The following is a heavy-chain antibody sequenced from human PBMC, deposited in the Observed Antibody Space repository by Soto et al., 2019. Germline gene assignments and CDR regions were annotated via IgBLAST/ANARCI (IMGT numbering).Heavy chain of an antibody. Sequence: QVQLQESGPGLVKPSQTLSLTCTVSGGSISSGGHYWSWIRQHPGKAVEWIGYIYYSGSTYYNPSLKSRVTISVDTSKNQFSLKLSSVTAADTAVYYCARGRIYWAGFDYWGQGTLVTVSS. D-gene: IGHD2-8*02. V-gene: IGHV4-31*03. CDR1: GGSISSGGHY. CDR2: IYYSGST. CDR3: ARGRIYWAGFDY. J-gene: IGHJ4*02.